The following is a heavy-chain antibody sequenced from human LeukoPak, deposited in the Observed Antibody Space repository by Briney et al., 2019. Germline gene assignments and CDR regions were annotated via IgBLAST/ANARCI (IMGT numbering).Heavy chain of an antibody. Sequence: ASVKVSCTASGGTFSSYAISWVRQAPGQGLEWMGGIIPIFGTANYAQKFQGRVTITADKSTSTAYMELSSLRSEDTAVYYCARTPEYYDILTGGYYYFDYWGQGTLVTVSS. CDR3: ARTPEYYDILTGGYYYFDY. CDR2: IIPIFGTA. J-gene: IGHJ4*02. CDR1: GGTFSSYA. V-gene: IGHV1-69*06. D-gene: IGHD3-9*01.